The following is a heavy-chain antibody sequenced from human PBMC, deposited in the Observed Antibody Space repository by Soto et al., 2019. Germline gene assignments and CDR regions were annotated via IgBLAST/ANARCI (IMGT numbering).Heavy chain of an antibody. CDR2: ISYDGSNR. V-gene: IGHV3-30*09. CDR3: ARPKYPGAYYYALDV. D-gene: IGHD3-10*01. CDR1: GFTFSSYI. J-gene: IGHJ6*02. Sequence: GGSLRLSCAASGFTFSSYIMYWVRQAPGKGLEWVTVISYDGSNRYYADSVRGRFAVSRDSFKNTLYLQMNSLRVEDTAVYYCARPKYPGAYYYALDVWGQGTTVTVSS.